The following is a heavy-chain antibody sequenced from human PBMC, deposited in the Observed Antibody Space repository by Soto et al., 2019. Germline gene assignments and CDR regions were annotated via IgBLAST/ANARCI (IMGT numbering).Heavy chain of an antibody. D-gene: IGHD3-16*01. CDR3: ARDMITFGGVMGPMGAFDI. J-gene: IGHJ3*02. Sequence: GGSLRLSCAASGFTFSSYGMHWVRQAPGKGLEWVAVIWYDGSNKYYADSVKGRFTISRDNSKNTLYLQMNSLRAEDTAVYYCARDMITFGGVMGPMGAFDIWGQGTMVTVSS. CDR2: IWYDGSNK. CDR1: GFTFSSYG. V-gene: IGHV3-33*01.